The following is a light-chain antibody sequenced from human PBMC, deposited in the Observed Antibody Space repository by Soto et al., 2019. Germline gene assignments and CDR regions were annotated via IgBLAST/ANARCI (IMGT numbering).Light chain of an antibody. CDR2: GAS. CDR1: QSVSSSY. V-gene: IGKV3-20*01. Sequence: EIVLTQSPCTLSLSPGERATLSCRASQSVSSSYLAWYQQKPGQAPRLLIYGASSRATGIPDRFSGSGSGTDFTLTISRLEPEDFAVYYCQQYGSSPPTFGPGTKVDIK. J-gene: IGKJ3*01. CDR3: QQYGSSPPT.